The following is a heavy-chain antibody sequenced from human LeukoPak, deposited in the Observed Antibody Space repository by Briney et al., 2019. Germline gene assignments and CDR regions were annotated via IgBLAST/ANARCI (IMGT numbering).Heavy chain of an antibody. Sequence: GSSVKVSCKASGGTFSSYAISWVRQAPGQGLEWMGRIIPIFGTANYAQKFQGRVTITTDESTSTAYMELSSLRSEDTAVYYCASRELPETSPFDYWGQGTPVTVSS. CDR1: GGTFSSYA. D-gene: IGHD1-26*01. CDR3: ASRELPETSPFDY. CDR2: IIPIFGTA. J-gene: IGHJ4*02. V-gene: IGHV1-69*05.